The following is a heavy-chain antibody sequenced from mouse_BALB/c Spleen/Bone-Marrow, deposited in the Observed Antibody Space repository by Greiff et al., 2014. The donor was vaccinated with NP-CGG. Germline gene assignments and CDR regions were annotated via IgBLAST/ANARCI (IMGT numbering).Heavy chain of an antibody. J-gene: IGHJ4*01. CDR3: ARWSLPYGLDH. CDR1: GFNIKDTY. V-gene: IGHV14-3*02. CDR2: IDPANGNT. Sequence: VQLKESGAELVKPGASVQLSCTASGFNIKDTYMHWVKQRPEQGLEWIGRIDPANGNTKYDPKFQGKATITADSSSNTAYLQLSSLTSEDTAVYYCARWSLPYGLDHWGQGTSVTVSS.